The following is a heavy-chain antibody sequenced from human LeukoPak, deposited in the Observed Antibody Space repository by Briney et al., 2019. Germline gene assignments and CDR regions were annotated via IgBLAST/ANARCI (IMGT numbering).Heavy chain of an antibody. D-gene: IGHD6-6*01. V-gene: IGHV1-18*01. Sequence: ASVKVSCKASGYTFTSYGISWLRQAPGQGLEWMGWISAYNGHTNYAQNLQGRVTMTTDTSTTTAYMELRSLRSDDTAVYYCARDEYSSSGYYYYMDVWGKGTTVTVSS. CDR3: ARDEYSSSGYYYYMDV. CDR2: ISAYNGHT. CDR1: GYTFTSYG. J-gene: IGHJ6*03.